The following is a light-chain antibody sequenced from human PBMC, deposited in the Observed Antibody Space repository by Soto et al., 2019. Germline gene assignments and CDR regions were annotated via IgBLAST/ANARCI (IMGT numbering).Light chain of an antibody. V-gene: IGKV3-20*01. CDR1: QRVSSSY. J-gene: IGKJ4*01. CDR3: QQYGSSPST. Sequence: EIVLTQSPGTLSLSPGERATLSCRASQRVSSSYLAWYQRKVGQAPRLLIYGASSRATGIPDRFSGSGSGTDFTLTFSRLEPEDFAVYYCQQYGSSPSTFGGGTKVEIK. CDR2: GAS.